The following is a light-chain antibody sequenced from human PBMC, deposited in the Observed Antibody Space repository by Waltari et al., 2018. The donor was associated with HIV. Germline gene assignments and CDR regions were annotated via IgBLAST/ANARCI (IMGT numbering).Light chain of an antibody. Sequence: EIVLTQSPGTLSLSPGERATLSCRASQSVSSSYLAWYQQKPGQAPRLLIYGALSKATGIPDRFSGSGSGTDFTLTSRLEPEDFAVYYCQQYGSSPPITFGQGTRLEIK. CDR2: GAL. CDR3: QQYGSSPPIT. CDR1: QSVSSSY. V-gene: IGKV3-20*01. J-gene: IGKJ5*01.